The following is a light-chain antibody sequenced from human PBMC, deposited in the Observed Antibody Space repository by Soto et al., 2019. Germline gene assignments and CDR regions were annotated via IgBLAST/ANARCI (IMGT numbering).Light chain of an antibody. CDR2: DAS. CDR3: QQVNSFPLT. Sequence: DIHMTQSPSTLSASLGDRVSITCRASQSINSWLAWYQQKPGKAPKLLIYDASSLQSGVPSRFSGSESGAEFTLTISGLQPDDFATYYCQQVNSFPLTFGGGTRVEIK. J-gene: IGKJ4*01. V-gene: IGKV1-5*01. CDR1: QSINSW.